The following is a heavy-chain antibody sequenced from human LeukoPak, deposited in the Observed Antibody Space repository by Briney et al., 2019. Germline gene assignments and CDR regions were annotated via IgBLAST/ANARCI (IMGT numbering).Heavy chain of an antibody. V-gene: IGHV1-8*01. J-gene: IGHJ3*02. Sequence: ASVKVSCKASGYTFTSYDINWVRQATGQGLEWMGWMNPNSGNTGYAQKFQGRVTMTRNTSISTACMELSSLRSEDTAVYYCARANRDIVVVPAALDAFDIWGQGTMVTVSS. CDR3: ARANRDIVVVPAALDAFDI. CDR2: MNPNSGNT. D-gene: IGHD2-2*01. CDR1: GYTFTSYD.